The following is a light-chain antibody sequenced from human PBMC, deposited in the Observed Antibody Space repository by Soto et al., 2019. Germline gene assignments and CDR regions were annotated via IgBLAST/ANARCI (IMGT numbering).Light chain of an antibody. Sequence: EIVLTQSPGTLSLSPGERATLSCRASQSVSSNYLIWYQQKPGQAPRPLMDGESSRATGTPDRFSASGSETDFALTISRLEPEDFAVYYWHQYAFSPYTCGQGTKLEIK. CDR3: HQYAFSPYT. CDR2: GES. J-gene: IGKJ2*01. V-gene: IGKV3-20*01. CDR1: QSVSSNY.